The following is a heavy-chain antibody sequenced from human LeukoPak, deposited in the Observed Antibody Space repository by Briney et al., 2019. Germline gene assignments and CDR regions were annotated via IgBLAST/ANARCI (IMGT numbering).Heavy chain of an antibody. CDR3: ARAYSYGFRYYFDF. CDR1: GFTFDDYG. V-gene: IGHV3-20*04. Sequence: GGSLRLSCAASGFTFDDYGMSWVRQAPGKGLEWVSGINWNGGSTGYADSVKGRFTISKDNAKNSLYLQMNSLRVEDTALYYCARAYSYGFRYYFDFWGQGTLVTVSS. J-gene: IGHJ4*02. D-gene: IGHD5-18*01. CDR2: INWNGGST.